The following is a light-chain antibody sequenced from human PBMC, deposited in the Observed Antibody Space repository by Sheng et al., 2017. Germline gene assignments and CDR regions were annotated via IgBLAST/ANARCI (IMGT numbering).Light chain of an antibody. Sequence: IQMTQSPSSLSASVGDRVTITCRSSQGIGRDLGWYQQRPGKAPKVLIYAASNLHDGVPLRFSGSGSGTDFTLTISNLQPEDFATYYCLQDYNYPRTFGQGTKVEIK. CDR2: AAS. V-gene: IGKV1-6*01. CDR1: QGIGRD. J-gene: IGKJ1*01. CDR3: LQDYNYPRT.